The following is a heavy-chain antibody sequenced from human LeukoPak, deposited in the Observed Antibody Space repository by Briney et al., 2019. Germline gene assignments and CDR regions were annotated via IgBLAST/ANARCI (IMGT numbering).Heavy chain of an antibody. J-gene: IGHJ4*02. CDR2: ISAYNGNT. CDR1: GYTFTSYG. D-gene: IGHD3-22*01. CDR3: ARGGLGYYYDSSGYFHIFDY. Sequence: ASVKVSCKASGYTFTSYGISWVRQAPGQGLEWMGWISAYNGNTNYAQKFQGRVTITTDESTSTAYMELSSLRSEDTAVYYCARGGLGYYYDSSGYFHIFDYWGQGTLVTVSS. V-gene: IGHV1-18*01.